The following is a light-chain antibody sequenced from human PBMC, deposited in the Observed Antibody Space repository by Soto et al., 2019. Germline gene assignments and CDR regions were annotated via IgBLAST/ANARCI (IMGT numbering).Light chain of an antibody. V-gene: IGKV1-33*01. CDR3: RRCDYLPL. CDR1: QDITSY. CDR2: DAS. Sequence: DIPMTQSPSSLSASVGDRVTITCQASQDITSYLNWYQHKPGKAPKLLIYDASILEAGVPPRFSGSGSGTDFTLAISSLQPEDVAIDYCRRCDYLPLFGPGTTVDFK. J-gene: IGKJ3*01.